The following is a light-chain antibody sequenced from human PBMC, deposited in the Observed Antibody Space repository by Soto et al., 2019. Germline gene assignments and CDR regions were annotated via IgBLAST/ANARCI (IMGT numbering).Light chain of an antibody. CDR3: QQYNDWPYT. CDR2: GAS. Sequence: EIVITQAPATLSVAPGERATLSCSASQSVNSYLAWDQQKPGQPPRLLIYGASTRATGVPARFSGRGSGTQFTLTISSLQSDDFAVSFCQQYNDWPYTFGQGTKVDIK. V-gene: IGKV3-15*01. J-gene: IGKJ2*01. CDR1: QSVNSY.